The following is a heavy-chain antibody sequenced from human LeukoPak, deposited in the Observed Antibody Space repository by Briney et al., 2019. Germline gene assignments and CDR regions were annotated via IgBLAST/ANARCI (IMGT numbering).Heavy chain of an antibody. Sequence: GGSLRLSCAASRFTFSNYGMHWVHQAPGKGLEWVAVIWYDGSNKYYADSVKGRFTISRDNSKNTLYLQMNSLRAEDTAVYYCARVYDLIYGMDVWGQGTTVTVSS. CDR2: IWYDGSNK. D-gene: IGHD2-8*01. CDR3: ARVYDLIYGMDV. CDR1: RFTFSNYG. J-gene: IGHJ6*02. V-gene: IGHV3-33*08.